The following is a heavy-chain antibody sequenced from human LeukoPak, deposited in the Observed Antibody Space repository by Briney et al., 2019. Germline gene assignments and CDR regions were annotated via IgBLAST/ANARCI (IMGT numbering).Heavy chain of an antibody. V-gene: IGHV3-30-3*01. D-gene: IGHD6-19*01. CDR2: VSHDGINT. CDR3: ARDLIAVAGTYFDY. CDR1: GFTFSSYP. Sequence: GGSLRLSCSASGFTFSSYPMHWVRQAPGKGLEWVAVVSHDGINTYYADSVKGRFTISRDNSKNTLYLQMNSLRAEDTAVYYCARDLIAVAGTYFDYWGQGTLVTVSS. J-gene: IGHJ4*02.